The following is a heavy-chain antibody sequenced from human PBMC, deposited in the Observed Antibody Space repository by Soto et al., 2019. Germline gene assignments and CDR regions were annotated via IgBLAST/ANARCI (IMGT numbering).Heavy chain of an antibody. V-gene: IGHV3-11*01. D-gene: IGHD5-12*01. Sequence: QVQLVESGGGLVKPGGSLRLSCAASGFTFSDYYMSWIRQAPGKGLEWVSYISSSGSTIYYADSVKGRFTISRDNAKYSLYLQMNSLRAEDTAVYYCATTPDMATTKYYFDYWGQGTLVTVSS. CDR3: ATTPDMATTKYYFDY. CDR1: GFTFSDYY. CDR2: ISSSGSTI. J-gene: IGHJ4*02.